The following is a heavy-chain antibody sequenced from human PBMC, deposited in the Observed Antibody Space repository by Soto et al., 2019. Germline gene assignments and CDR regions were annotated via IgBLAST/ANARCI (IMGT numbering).Heavy chain of an antibody. CDR1: GFAVSGNY. CDR3: ARKFYGMDV. Sequence: PGGSLRLSCAASGFAVSGNYMSWVRQAPGKGLEWVSVIYSNDNTYYADSVKGRFTISRDSSKNTVYLQMNSLRAEDTAVYYCARKFYGMDVWGQGTTVTVSS. V-gene: IGHV3-53*01. J-gene: IGHJ6*02. CDR2: IYSNDNT.